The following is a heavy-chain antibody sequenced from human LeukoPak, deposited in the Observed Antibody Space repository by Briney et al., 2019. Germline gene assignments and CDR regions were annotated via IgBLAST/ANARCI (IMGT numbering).Heavy chain of an antibody. D-gene: IGHD1-1*01. Sequence: GGSLRLSCAASGFTFDDYAIHWVRQAPGKGLEWVSLISWDGGSTYYADSVKGRFTISRDNSKNSLYLQMNSLRAEDTALYYCAKDSGIYYYYYYMDVWGKGTTVTVSS. CDR1: GFTFDDYA. CDR3: AKDSGIYYYYYYMDV. CDR2: ISWDGGST. J-gene: IGHJ6*03. V-gene: IGHV3-43D*03.